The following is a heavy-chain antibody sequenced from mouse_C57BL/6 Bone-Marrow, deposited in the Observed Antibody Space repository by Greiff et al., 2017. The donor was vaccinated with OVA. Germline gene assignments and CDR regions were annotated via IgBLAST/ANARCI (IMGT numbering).Heavy chain of an antibody. CDR1: GFTFSNYW. V-gene: IGHV7-3*01. CDR2: IRNKANGYTT. Sequence: EVKLVESGGGLVQPGGSMKLSCVASGFTFSNYWMNWVRQSPGKALEWLGFIRNKANGYTTEYSVSVKGRFTISRDNSQSILYLQMNALRAEASATECCARASYDCGGVEYWGQGTRLT. D-gene: IGHD2-4*01. J-gene: IGHJ2*03. CDR3: ARASYDCGGVEY.